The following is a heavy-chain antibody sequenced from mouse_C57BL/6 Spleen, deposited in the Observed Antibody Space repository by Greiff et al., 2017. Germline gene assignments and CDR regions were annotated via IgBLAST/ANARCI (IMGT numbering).Heavy chain of an antibody. J-gene: IGHJ2*01. CDR1: GFTFTSYW. D-gene: IGHD2-4*01. Sequence: QVQLQQPGAELVKPGASVKMSCTASGFTFTSYWITWVQQRPGQGLEWIGDSNPGSGSTNYNEKFKSKATLTVDTSASTAFMQLSSLTSEDSAVYYCAKGDDYDGEYYFGDWGKGTTLTVS. CDR3: AKGDDYDGEYYFGD. CDR2: SNPGSGST. V-gene: IGHV1-55*01.